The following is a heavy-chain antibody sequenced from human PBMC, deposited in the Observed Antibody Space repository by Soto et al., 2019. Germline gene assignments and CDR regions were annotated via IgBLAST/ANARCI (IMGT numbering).Heavy chain of an antibody. D-gene: IGHD6-19*01. J-gene: IGHJ4*02. V-gene: IGHV3-23*01. Sequence: EVQLLESGGGLVQPGGSLRLSCVASGFTFSNYAMSWVRQAPGKGLEWVSAISSAGRTYYADSVKGRFTISRDNSKNTLYLQVNSLRAEDTAVHYCAKAESSYASGWYAYWGQGTLVTVSS. CDR1: GFTFSNYA. CDR3: AKAESSYASGWYAY. CDR2: ISSAGRT.